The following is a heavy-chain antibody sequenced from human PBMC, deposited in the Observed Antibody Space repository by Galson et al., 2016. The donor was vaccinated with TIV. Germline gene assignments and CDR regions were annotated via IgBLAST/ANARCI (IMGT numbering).Heavy chain of an antibody. CDR1: GYTFTNYG. J-gene: IGHJ4*02. V-gene: IGHV1-18*04. Sequence: SVKVSCKASGYTFTNYGISWVRQAPGQGLEWMGWISGYDTNTEYVQKLQDRVTMTKDTSTSTAYMELRSLRYDDTAVYYCARDAPYSSSWSIDYWGQGSLVIVSS. D-gene: IGHD6-13*01. CDR3: ARDAPYSSSWSIDY. CDR2: ISGYDTNT.